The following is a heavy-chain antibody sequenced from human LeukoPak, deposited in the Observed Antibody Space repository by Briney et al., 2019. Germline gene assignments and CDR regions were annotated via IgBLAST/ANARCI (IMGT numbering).Heavy chain of an antibody. CDR2: SIYHSGST. D-gene: IGHD4-23*01. J-gene: IGHJ4*02. CDR1: GYSISSISSTYY. CDR3: ARLRVQNYGGNWGFDY. V-gene: IGHV4-38-2*02. Sequence: SETLSLTCTDSGYSISSISSTYYWGWVRQSPGKRLEWIGSSIYHSGSTYYNPSLQSRVTISIDTSKNQFSLKLSSVTAADTAVYYCARLRVQNYGGNWGFDYWGQGTLVTVSS.